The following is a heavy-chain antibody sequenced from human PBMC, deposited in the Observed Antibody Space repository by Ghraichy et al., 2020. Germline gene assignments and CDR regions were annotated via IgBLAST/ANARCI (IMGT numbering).Heavy chain of an antibody. CDR3: ARFSSRTGCYNSFDH. V-gene: IGHV1-8*01. CDR2: MNPNSGNT. J-gene: IGHJ4*02. CDR1: GYTFTNYD. D-gene: IGHD3-9*01. Sequence: ASVKVSCKASGYTFTNYDINWVRQATGQGLDWMGWMNPNSGNTGYAQKFQDRVTMTRNTSISTAYMELSSLRSDDTAVYYCARFSSRTGCYNSFDHWGQGTLVTVSS.